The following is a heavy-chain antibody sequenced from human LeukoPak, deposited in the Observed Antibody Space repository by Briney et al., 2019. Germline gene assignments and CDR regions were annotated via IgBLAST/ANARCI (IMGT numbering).Heavy chain of an antibody. D-gene: IGHD3-9*01. CDR3: TREGPAVHYTGYYDY. Sequence: PSETLSLICTVSGGSISGYYWSWIRQPPGKGLEWIGYIYYSGTTNYNPSLKSRVTVSVDTSKNQVSLKLTSVTAADSAVYYCTREGPAVHYTGYYDYWGQGTLVTVSS. CDR2: IYYSGTT. V-gene: IGHV4-59*01. CDR1: GGSISGYY. J-gene: IGHJ4*02.